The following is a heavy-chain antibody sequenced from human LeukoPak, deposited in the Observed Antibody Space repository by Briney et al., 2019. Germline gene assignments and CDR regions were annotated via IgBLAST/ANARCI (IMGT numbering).Heavy chain of an antibody. Sequence: PGGSLRLSCAAPGFSFISYGMHWVRQAPGKGLQWGGVISDDGRRKDYADSVKGRFTISRDNSKDTLYLQMNSLRAEDTAVYYCAKRPSDYGDYVSYFDYWGQGTLVTVSS. J-gene: IGHJ4*02. CDR1: GFSFISYG. D-gene: IGHD4-17*01. CDR3: AKRPSDYGDYVSYFDY. CDR2: ISDDGRRK. V-gene: IGHV3-30*18.